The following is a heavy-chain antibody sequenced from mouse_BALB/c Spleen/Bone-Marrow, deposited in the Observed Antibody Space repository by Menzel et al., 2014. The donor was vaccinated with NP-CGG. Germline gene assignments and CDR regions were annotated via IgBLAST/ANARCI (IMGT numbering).Heavy chain of an antibody. Sequence: EVKLQESGGDLVKPGGSLKLSCAASGFTFSSYGMSWVRQTPDKRLEWVATISSGGSYTYCPDSVRGRFTVSRDNAKNTLYLQMSSLRSEDTALYYCARRSDLRASMDYWGQGTSVTVSS. CDR1: GFTFSSYG. D-gene: IGHD3-2*02. V-gene: IGHV5-6*02. J-gene: IGHJ4*01. CDR2: ISSGGSYT. CDR3: ARRSDLRASMDY.